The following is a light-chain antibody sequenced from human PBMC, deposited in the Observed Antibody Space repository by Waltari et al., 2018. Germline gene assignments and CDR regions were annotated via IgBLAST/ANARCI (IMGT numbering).Light chain of an antibody. CDR1: PSVLYSSNNKNY. J-gene: IGKJ1*01. V-gene: IGKV4-1*01. CDR3: QQYYSTPRT. Sequence: DIVMTQSPDSLAVSLGERATIHCQSSPSVLYSSNNKNYLAWYQQKPGQPPKLLIYWASTRESGVPDRFSGNGSGTDFTLTFSSLQAGDVAVYYCQQYYSTPRTFGQGTKVEIK. CDR2: WAS.